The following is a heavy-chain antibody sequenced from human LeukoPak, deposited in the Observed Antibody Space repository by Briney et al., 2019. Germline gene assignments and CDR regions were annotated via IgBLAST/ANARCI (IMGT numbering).Heavy chain of an antibody. CDR3: ARDSFHDYGDHYFDY. Sequence: GRSLRLSCAASGFTFSSYGMHWVRQAPGKGLEWVAVIWYDGSNKYYADSVKGRFTISRDNSKNTLYLQMNSLRAEDTAVYYCARDSFHDYGDHYFDYWGQGTLVTVSS. CDR1: GFTFSSYG. J-gene: IGHJ4*02. V-gene: IGHV3-33*01. D-gene: IGHD4-17*01. CDR2: IWYDGSNK.